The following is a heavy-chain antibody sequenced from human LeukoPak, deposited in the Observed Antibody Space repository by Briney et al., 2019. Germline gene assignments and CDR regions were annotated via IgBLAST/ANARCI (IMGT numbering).Heavy chain of an antibody. V-gene: IGHV3-30*04. J-gene: IGHJ5*02. CDR1: GFTFSSYA. CDR3: ARGPPLDP. CDR2: ISYDGSNK. Sequence: GGSLRLSCAASGFTFSSYAMHWVRQAPGKGLEWVAVISYDGSNKYYADSVKGRFTISRDNSKNTLYLQMNSLRAEDTAVYYCARGPPLDPWGQGTLVTVSS.